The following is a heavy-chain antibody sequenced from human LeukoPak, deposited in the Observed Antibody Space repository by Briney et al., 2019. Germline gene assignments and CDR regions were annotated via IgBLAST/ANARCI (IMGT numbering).Heavy chain of an antibody. CDR1: GDSVSSNSAA. J-gene: IGHJ5*02. CDR2: TYYRSKWYN. V-gene: IGHV6-1*01. Sequence: SQTLSLTCAISGDSVSSNSAAWNWIRQSPSRGLEWLGRTYYRSKWYNDYAVSVKSRITINPDTSKNQFSLQLNSVTAADTAVYYCARGRTLWFGERRHWFDPWGQGTLVTVSS. D-gene: IGHD3-10*01. CDR3: ARGRTLWFGERRHWFDP.